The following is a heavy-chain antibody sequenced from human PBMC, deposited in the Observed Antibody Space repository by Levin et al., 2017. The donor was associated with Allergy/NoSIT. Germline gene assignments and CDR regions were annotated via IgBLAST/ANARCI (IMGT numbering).Heavy chain of an antibody. Sequence: SETLSLTCTVSGGSISSSSYHWGWIRQPPGKGLEWIGRIYYSGSTYSNPSLKSRVTISIDTSKNQFSLKLTSVTAADTAVYYCARREPPDAFDIWGQGTMVTVSS. J-gene: IGHJ3*02. CDR1: GGSISSSSYH. V-gene: IGHV4-39*01. CDR2: IYYSGST. CDR3: ARREPPDAFDI.